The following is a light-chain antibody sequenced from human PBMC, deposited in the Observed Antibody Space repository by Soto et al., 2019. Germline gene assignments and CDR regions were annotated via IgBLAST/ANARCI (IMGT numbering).Light chain of an antibody. CDR2: DAS. CDR1: QGISNY. CDR3: QQYNSYQWT. Sequence: QLTPSQSFLSGSAGGRGTITCRASQGISNYLAWYQQKPGKAPKLLIYDASSLESGVPSRFSGSGSGTEFTLTISSLQPDDFATYYCQQYNSYQWTFGQGTKVDIK. V-gene: IGKV1-13*02. J-gene: IGKJ1*01.